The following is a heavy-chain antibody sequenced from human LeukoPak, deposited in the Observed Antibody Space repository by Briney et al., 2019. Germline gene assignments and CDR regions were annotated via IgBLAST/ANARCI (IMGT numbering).Heavy chain of an antibody. CDR1: GYSISSGYY. CDR2: IYHTGST. V-gene: IGHV4-38-2*01. D-gene: IGHD3-22*01. J-gene: IGHJ4*02. CDR3: ASVRTAVVMALTLYFAT. Sequence: SETLSLTCAVSGYSISSGYYWGWIRQPPGKGLEWIGSIYHTGSTYYNPSLQSRVTISLDSPKNQFSLKLTSVTAGDTAVYYCASVRTAVVMALTLYFATWGEGTPVTVP.